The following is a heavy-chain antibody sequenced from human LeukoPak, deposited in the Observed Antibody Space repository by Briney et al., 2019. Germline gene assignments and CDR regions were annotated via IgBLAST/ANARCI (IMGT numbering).Heavy chain of an antibody. CDR3: ARGEIAAAGPYDYYYYGMDV. CDR2: IWYDGSNK. D-gene: IGHD6-13*01. V-gene: IGHV3-33*01. J-gene: IGHJ6*02. Sequence: PGGSLRLSCAASGFTFSSYGMHWARQAPGKGLEWVAVIWYDGSNKYYADSVKGRFTISRDNSKNTLYLQMNSLRAEDTAVYYCARGEIAAAGPYDYYYYGMDVWGQGTTVTVSS. CDR1: GFTFSSYG.